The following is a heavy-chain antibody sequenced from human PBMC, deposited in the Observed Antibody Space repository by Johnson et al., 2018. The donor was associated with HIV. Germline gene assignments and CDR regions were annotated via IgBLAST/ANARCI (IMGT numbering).Heavy chain of an antibody. V-gene: IGHV3-66*04. Sequence: VQLVESGGGVVQPGRSLRLSCAASGFTVSSNYMSWVRQAPGKGLEWVSVIYSGGSTYYSDSVMGRFTISRDNSKNTLYLQMNSLRAEDTAVYYCARHKAVADAFDIWGQGTVVTVSS. J-gene: IGHJ3*02. CDR3: ARHKAVADAFDI. D-gene: IGHD6-19*01. CDR1: GFTVSSNY. CDR2: IYSGGST.